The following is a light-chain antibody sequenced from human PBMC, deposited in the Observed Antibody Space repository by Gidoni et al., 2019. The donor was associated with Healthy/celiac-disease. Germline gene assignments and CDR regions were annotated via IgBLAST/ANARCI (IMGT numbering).Light chain of an antibody. Sequence: YELTQPPSVSVSPGQTASITCSGDKLGDKYACWYQQKPGQSPVLVIYQDSKRPSGIPERFSGSNSGNTATLTISGTQAMDEADYYCQAWDSSTATFGGGTKLTVL. CDR1: KLGDKY. CDR2: QDS. CDR3: QAWDSSTAT. J-gene: IGLJ2*01. V-gene: IGLV3-1*01.